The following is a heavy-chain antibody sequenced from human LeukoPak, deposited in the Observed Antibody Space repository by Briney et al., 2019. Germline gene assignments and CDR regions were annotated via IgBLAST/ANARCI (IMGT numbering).Heavy chain of an antibody. CDR2: ISGSGGST. CDR1: GFTFSTYA. J-gene: IGHJ4*02. V-gene: IGHV3-23*01. D-gene: IGHD3-3*01. Sequence: GTLRLSCAASGFTFSTYAMSWVRQAPGKGLEWVSVISGSGGSTCYADSVKGRFTISRDNSKNTLYLQMNSLRAEDTAVYYCAKRAFGVVIDYWGQGTLVTVSS. CDR3: AKRAFGVVIDY.